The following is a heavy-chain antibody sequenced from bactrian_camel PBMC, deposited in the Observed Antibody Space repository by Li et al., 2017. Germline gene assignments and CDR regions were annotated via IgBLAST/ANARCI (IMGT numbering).Heavy chain of an antibody. Sequence: HVQLVESGGGLVQPGESLRLSCVASGFTFSNVWMAWVRHVPGKGLAWVLSISPGGATIRYADSVKGRFTISRDNAKNTAYLQMNSLEPEDTAVYYCVTDGDVWSSSYWGQGTQVTVS. CDR1: GFTFSNVW. CDR2: ISPGGATI. CDR3: VTDGDVWSSSY. J-gene: IGHJ4*01. D-gene: IGHD6*01. V-gene: IGHV3S1*01.